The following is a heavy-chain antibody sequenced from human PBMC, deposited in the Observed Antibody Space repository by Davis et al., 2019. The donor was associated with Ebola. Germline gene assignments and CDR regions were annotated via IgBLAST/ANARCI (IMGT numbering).Heavy chain of an antibody. CDR1: GGSITPTIFS. D-gene: IGHD3-3*01. J-gene: IGHJ5*02. CDR3: ARHPHLAILEWLWRFDP. CDR2: IYYSGST. V-gene: IGHV4-39*01. Sequence: SETLSLTCTVSGGSITPTIFSFVSIRQPPGTGLEWIGSIYYSGSTYYNPSLKSRVTISVDTSKNQFSLKLSSVTAADTAVYYWARHPHLAILEWLWRFDPWGQGTLVTVSS.